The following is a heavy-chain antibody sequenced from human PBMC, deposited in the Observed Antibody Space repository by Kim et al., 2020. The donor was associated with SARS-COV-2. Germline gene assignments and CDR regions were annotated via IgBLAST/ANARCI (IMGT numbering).Heavy chain of an antibody. CDR2: ISWNSGSI. D-gene: IGHD3-3*01. J-gene: IGHJ5*02. Sequence: GGSLRLSCASSGFTFGDYAMPWVRQAPGKGLEWVSGISWNSGSIGYADSVKGRFTISRDNAKNSLYLQMNSLRAEDTALYYCAKDTAEWLRGSYNWCDPWGQGTLVTVSS. CDR1: GFTFGDYA. CDR3: AKDTAEWLRGSYNWCDP. V-gene: IGHV3-9*01.